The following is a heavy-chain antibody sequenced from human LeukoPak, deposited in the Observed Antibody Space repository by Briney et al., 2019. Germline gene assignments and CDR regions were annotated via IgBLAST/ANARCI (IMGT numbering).Heavy chain of an antibody. J-gene: IGHJ6*02. V-gene: IGHV4-59*01. CDR3: ARGVQLWYLDYYYYGMDV. CDR1: GGSISSYY. CDR2: IYYSGST. Sequence: SETLSLTCTVSGGSISSYYWSWIRQPPGKGLEWIGYIYYSGSTNYNPSLKSRVTISVDTSKNQFSLKLSSVTAADTAVYYCARGVQLWYLDYYYYGMDVWGQGTTVTVSS. D-gene: IGHD5-18*01.